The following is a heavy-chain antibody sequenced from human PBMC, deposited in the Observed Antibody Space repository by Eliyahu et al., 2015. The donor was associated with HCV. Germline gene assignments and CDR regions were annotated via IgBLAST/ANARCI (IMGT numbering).Heavy chain of an antibody. CDR2: MHYRGSP. J-gene: IGHJ5*02. V-gene: IGHV4-59*01. Sequence: QVQLQESGPGLVKPSETLSLTCIVSGGSITSXYWXWXRQPPGKGLEWIGYMHYRGSPNHNPXLKXRXTISVDTSKNQFSLNLTXVTAADTAVYYCASGGGGIAVAGTGGWFDPWGQGTLVTVSS. CDR3: ASGGGGIAVAGTGGWFDP. CDR1: GGSITSXY. D-gene: IGHD6-19*01.